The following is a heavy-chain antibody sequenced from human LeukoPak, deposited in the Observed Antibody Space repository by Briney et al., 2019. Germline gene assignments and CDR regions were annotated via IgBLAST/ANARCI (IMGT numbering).Heavy chain of an antibody. Sequence: SETLSLTCAVSGVSISSSEWWIWVRQPPGQGLEWIGEIHRAGRTRYNPSLKSRVTKSMDYSKDQFSLKLTSVTAADTAIYYCGKTDNPIDYWGPGSLVTVSS. CDR3: GKTDNPIDY. J-gene: IGHJ4*02. CDR1: GVSISSSEW. V-gene: IGHV4-4*02. CDR2: IHRAGRT.